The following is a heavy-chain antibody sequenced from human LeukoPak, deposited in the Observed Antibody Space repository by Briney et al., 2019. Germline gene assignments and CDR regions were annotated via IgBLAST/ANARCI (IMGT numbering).Heavy chain of an antibody. CDR1: GYTFTSYG. J-gene: IGHJ3*02. CDR2: ISAYNGNT. V-gene: IGHV1-18*01. D-gene: IGHD2-2*01. Sequence: ASVGVSCKASGYTFTSYGISWVRQAPGQGLEWMGWISAYNGNTNYAQKLQGRVTMTTDTSTSTAYMELRSLRSDDTAVYYCAREYCSSTSCYPDIWGQGTMVTVSS. CDR3: AREYCSSTSCYPDI.